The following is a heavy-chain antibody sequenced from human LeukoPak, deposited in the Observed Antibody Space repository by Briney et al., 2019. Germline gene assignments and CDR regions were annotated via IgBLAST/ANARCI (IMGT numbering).Heavy chain of an antibody. Sequence: PGGSLRLSCAASGFTFSSYGMHWVRQAPGKGLEWVAVISYDGSNKYYADSVKGRFTISRDNSKNTLYLQMNSLRAEDTAVYYCAKVPNSRQYYYYYYMDVWGKGTTVTVSS. J-gene: IGHJ6*03. V-gene: IGHV3-30*18. D-gene: IGHD4-23*01. CDR2: ISYDGSNK. CDR3: AKVPNSRQYYYYYYMDV. CDR1: GFTFSSYG.